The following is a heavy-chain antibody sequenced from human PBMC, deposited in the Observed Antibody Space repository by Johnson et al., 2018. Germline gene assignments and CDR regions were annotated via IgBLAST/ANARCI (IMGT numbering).Heavy chain of an antibody. J-gene: IGHJ1*01. Sequence: QVQLVQSGAEVKKPGSSVKVSCKTSGGTFSSYAFSWVRQAPGQGLEWMGGIIGMFGTAHYAQKFQGRVTITADEFTSTAYMERSSLTSGDTAGYYCARSAYYYPTGCVQHWGQGTLGTVSS. D-gene: IGHD3-10*01. CDR3: ARSAYYYPTGCVQH. CDR1: GGTFSSYA. V-gene: IGHV1-69*12. CDR2: IIGMFGTA.